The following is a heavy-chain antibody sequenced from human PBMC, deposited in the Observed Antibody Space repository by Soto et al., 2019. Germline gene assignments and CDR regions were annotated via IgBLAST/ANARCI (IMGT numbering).Heavy chain of an antibody. V-gene: IGHV1-2*06. CDR1: AYRFTAYY. CDR3: ARDGNSALCGYSFGFDF. J-gene: IGHJ4*02. Sequence: XSVKVSCKASAYRFTAYYIHWVRQAPGQGLEWMGRINLDTGGTTYAQKFQGRVTMTRDTSISTAYMEVSSVKSDDTAMYYCARDGNSALCGYSFGFDFWGQGTLVTVSS. CDR2: INLDTGGT. D-gene: IGHD5-18*01.